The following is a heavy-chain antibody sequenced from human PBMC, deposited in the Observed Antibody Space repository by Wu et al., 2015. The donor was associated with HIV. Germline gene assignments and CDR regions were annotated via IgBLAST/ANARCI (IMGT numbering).Heavy chain of an antibody. J-gene: IGHJ4*01. V-gene: IGHV4-59*08. CDR3: ARGLGVFGWGPSNFFDY. D-gene: IGHD3-9*01. CDR2: IFSSGGS. CDR1: SGSISNSD. Sequence: QVQLQESGPGLVKPSETLSLTCTVSSGSISNSDWSWIRQTPGKRLEWIGSIFSSGGSDHKASLGSRVTISADASKNQFSLKLRSVTAGRHGRVNFCARGLGVFGWGPSNFFDYWGQ.